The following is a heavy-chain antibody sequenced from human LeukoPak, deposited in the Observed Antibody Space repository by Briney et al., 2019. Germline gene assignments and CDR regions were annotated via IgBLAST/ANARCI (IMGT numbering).Heavy chain of an antibody. V-gene: IGHV1-24*01. D-gene: IGHD4-23*01. Sequence: GASVKVSCKVSGYTLTELSMHWVRQAPGKGLEWMGGFDPEDGETIYAQKFQGRVTMTEDTSTDTAYMELSSLRSEDTAVYYCATSREVGTRASAFDIWGQGTMVTVSS. CDR2: FDPEDGET. CDR1: GYTLTELS. CDR3: ATSREVGTRASAFDI. J-gene: IGHJ3*02.